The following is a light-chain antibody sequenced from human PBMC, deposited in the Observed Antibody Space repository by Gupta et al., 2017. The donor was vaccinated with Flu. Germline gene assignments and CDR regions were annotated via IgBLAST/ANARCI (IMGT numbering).Light chain of an antibody. J-gene: IGKJ3*01. Sequence: DIQLTQSPSFLSASVGDRVTITCRASQDISSYLAWYQQKPGKAPELLISAASTLQSGVPSRFSGSGSGTEFTLTISSLQPEDFAIYYCQHRTTYPFTFGPGTKVDI. V-gene: IGKV1-9*01. CDR1: QDISSY. CDR2: AAS. CDR3: QHRTTYPFT.